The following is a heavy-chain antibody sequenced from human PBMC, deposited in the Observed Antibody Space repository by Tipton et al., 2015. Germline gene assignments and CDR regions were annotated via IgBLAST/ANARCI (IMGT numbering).Heavy chain of an antibody. Sequence: SLRLSCAASGFSFSTNPMSWVRQAPGKGLEWVSFVHSGGTTSYGDSVKGRFTISRDNAKNSLYLQMNSLRAEDTAVYYCARDGEDGFNWWYFDYWGQGTLVTVSS. D-gene: IGHD5-24*01. CDR1: GFSFSTNP. CDR3: ARDGEDGFNWWYFDY. CDR2: VHSGGTT. J-gene: IGHJ4*02. V-gene: IGHV3-53*01.